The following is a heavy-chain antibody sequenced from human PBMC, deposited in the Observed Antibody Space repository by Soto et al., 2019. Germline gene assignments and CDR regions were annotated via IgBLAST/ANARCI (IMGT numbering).Heavy chain of an antibody. CDR1: GFTFSSYG. CDR2: IWYDGSNK. CDR3: AGGPNSGYAKIDY. Sequence: QVQLVESGGGVVQPGRSLRLSCAASGFTFSSYGMHWVRQAPGKGLEWVAVIWYDGSNKYYADSVKGRFTISRDNSKNTLYLQMNSLRAEDTAVYYCAGGPNSGYAKIDYWGQGTLVTVSS. J-gene: IGHJ4*02. D-gene: IGHD5-12*01. V-gene: IGHV3-33*01.